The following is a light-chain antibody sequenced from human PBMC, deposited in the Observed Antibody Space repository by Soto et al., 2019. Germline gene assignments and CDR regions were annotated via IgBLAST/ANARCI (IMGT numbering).Light chain of an antibody. J-gene: IGLJ2*01. CDR1: NTG. CDR3: QVWDSSSDHVV. V-gene: IGLV3-12*02. CDR2: SDY. Sequence: SYELTQPHSVSVATAQMVRITCGRNNTGVHWYQQEAGQDPVLVIYSDYNRPSGIPERFSGSNPGNTATLTISRIEAGDEADYYCQVWDSSSDHVVFGGGTKLTVL.